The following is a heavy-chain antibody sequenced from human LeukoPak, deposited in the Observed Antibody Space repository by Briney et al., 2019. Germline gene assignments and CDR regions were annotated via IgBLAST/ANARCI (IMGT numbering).Heavy chain of an antibody. CDR2: ISGSGGST. J-gene: IGHJ4*02. V-gene: IGHV3-23*01. Sequence: GGSLRLSCAASGFTFSSYGMSWVRQAPGKGLEWVSAISGSGGSTYYADSVKGRFTISRDNSKDTLYLQMNSLRAEDTAVYYCAKVDSYNLDYWGQGTLVTVSS. D-gene: IGHD5-24*01. CDR3: AKVDSYNLDY. CDR1: GFTFSSYG.